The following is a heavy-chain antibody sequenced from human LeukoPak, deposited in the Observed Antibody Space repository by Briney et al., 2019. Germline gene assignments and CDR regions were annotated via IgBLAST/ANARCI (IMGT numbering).Heavy chain of an antibody. CDR1: GGSISSGGYY. J-gene: IGHJ3*02. Sequence: SETLSLTCTVSGGSISSGGYYWSWIRQHPGKGLEWIGYIYYSGSTYYNPSLKSRVTISVDTSKNQFSLKLSSVTAADTAVYYCAREGGGNTLDAFDIWGQGTMVTVSS. CDR3: AREGGGNTLDAFDI. D-gene: IGHD4-23*01. CDR2: IYYSGST. V-gene: IGHV4-31*03.